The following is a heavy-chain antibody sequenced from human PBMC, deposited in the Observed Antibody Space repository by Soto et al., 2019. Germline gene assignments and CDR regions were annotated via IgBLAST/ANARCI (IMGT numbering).Heavy chain of an antibody. V-gene: IGHV3-21*01. D-gene: IGHD5-12*01. CDR3: AREVSKSSGYDFDY. Sequence: EVQLVESGGGLVKPGGSLRLSCAASGFTFSSYSMNWVRQAPGKGLEWVSSISSSSSYIYYADSVKGRFTISRDNAKNSLYLQMTSLRAEDTAVYYCAREVSKSSGYDFDYWGQGTLVTVSS. CDR1: GFTFSSYS. J-gene: IGHJ4*02. CDR2: ISSSSSYI.